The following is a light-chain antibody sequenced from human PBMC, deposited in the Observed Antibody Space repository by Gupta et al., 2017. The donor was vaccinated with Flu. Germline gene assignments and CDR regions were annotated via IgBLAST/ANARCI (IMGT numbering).Light chain of an antibody. CDR2: AAS. Sequence: DIQMTQSPSSLSASVGDRVSITCRASQHISKSLNWYQQKPGRVPELLIYAASTLQSGVPSRFSGSGSGTDFTLTITSLQPEDFGTYYCQQTYNTLFTFGPGTKVDL. J-gene: IGKJ3*01. CDR1: QHISKS. CDR3: QQTYNTLFT. V-gene: IGKV1-39*01.